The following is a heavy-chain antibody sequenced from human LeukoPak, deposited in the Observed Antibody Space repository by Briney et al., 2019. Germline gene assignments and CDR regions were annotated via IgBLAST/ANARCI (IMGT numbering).Heavy chain of an antibody. CDR2: ISAYNGNT. V-gene: IGHV1-18*01. CDR3: ARDYCSSTSCYIYWFDP. CDR1: GYTFTSYA. Sequence: GASVKVSCKASGYTFTSYAMHWVRQAPGQGLEWMGWISAYNGNTNYAQKLQGRVTITTDTSTSTAYMELRSLRSDDTAVYYCARDYCSSTSCYIYWFDPWGQGTLVTVSS. D-gene: IGHD2-2*02. J-gene: IGHJ5*02.